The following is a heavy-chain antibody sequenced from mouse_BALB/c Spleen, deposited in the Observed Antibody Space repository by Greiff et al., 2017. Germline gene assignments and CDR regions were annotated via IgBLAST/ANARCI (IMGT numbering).Heavy chain of an antibody. CDR3: ARGGRLGAMDY. CDR2: INPSTGYT. CDR1: GYTFTSYW. Sequence: QVQLKQSGAELAKPGASVKMSCKASGYTFTSYWMHWVKQRPGQGLEWIGYINPSTGYTEYNQKFKDKATLTADKSSSTAYMQLSSLTSEDSAVYYCARGGRLGAMDYWGQGTSVTVSS. V-gene: IGHV1-7*01. D-gene: IGHD3-3*01. J-gene: IGHJ4*01.